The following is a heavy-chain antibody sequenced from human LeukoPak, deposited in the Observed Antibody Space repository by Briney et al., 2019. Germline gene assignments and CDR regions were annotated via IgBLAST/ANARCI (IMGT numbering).Heavy chain of an antibody. V-gene: IGHV3-33*01. J-gene: IGHJ4*02. CDR3: GRGNEGATMFDY. D-gene: IGHD1-26*01. CDR1: GFTFSSYG. CDR2: IWYDGSNK. Sequence: GGSLRLSCAASGFTFSSYGMHWVRQAPGKGLEWVAVIWYDGSNKYYADSVKGRFTISRDNSKNTLYLQMNSLRAEDTAVYYCGRGNEGATMFDYWGQGTLVTVSS.